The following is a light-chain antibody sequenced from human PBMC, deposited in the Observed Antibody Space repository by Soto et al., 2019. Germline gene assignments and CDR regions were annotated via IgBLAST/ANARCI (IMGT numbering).Light chain of an antibody. CDR1: SSDVGAYHS. J-gene: IGLJ3*02. Sequence: QSALTQPASVSGSPGQSFTISCTGTSSDVGAYHSVSWYQQHPGKAPKLIIFDVSNRPSGVSNRFSGSKSGNTASLTISGLQAEDEADYYCSSFTDTGTVMFGRGTKVTVL. V-gene: IGLV2-14*03. CDR2: DVS. CDR3: SSFTDTGTVM.